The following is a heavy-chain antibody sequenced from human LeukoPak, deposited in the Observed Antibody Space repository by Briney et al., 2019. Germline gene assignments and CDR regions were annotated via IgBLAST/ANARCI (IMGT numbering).Heavy chain of an antibody. Sequence: GGSLRLSCAASGFTFSDHHMDWVRQAPGKGLDWVTTISYDGSIQYYSDSVKGRFTISRDNSKNTLYLQMNSLKPEDTAMYYCARERGEGRTRNFDYWGQGTLVTVSS. CDR2: ISYDGSIQ. D-gene: IGHD3-16*01. J-gene: IGHJ4*02. V-gene: IGHV3-30*03. CDR1: GFTFSDHH. CDR3: ARERGEGRTRNFDY.